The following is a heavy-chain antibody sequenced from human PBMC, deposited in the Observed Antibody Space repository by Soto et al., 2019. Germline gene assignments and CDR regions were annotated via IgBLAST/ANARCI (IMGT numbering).Heavy chain of an antibody. J-gene: IGHJ4*02. CDR1: GGSISSGGYY. V-gene: IGHV4-31*03. Sequence: SETLSLTCTVSGGSISSGGYYWSWIRQHPGKGLGWIGYIYYSGSTYYNPSLKSRVTISVDTSKNQFSLKLSSVTAADTAVYYCASWPQEVVGATTDYWGQGTLVTVSS. D-gene: IGHD1-26*01. CDR3: ASWPQEVVGATTDY. CDR2: IYYSGST.